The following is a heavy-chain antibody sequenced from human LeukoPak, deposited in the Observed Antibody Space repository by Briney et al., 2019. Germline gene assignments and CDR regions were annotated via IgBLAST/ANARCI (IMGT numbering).Heavy chain of an antibody. D-gene: IGHD3-10*01. CDR2: INPSGGST. V-gene: IGHV1-46*01. Sequence: ASVKVSCTASGYTFTSYYMHWVRRAPGQGLEWMGLINPSGGSTSYAQKFQGRVTMTRDTSTSTVYMELSSLRSEDTAVYYCALSSNDFDYWGQGTLVTVSS. CDR3: ALSSNDFDY. J-gene: IGHJ4*02. CDR1: GYTFTSYY.